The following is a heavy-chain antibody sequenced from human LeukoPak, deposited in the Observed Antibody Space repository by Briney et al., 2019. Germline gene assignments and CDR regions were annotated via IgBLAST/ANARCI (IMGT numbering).Heavy chain of an antibody. V-gene: IGHV1-2*02. J-gene: IGHJ4*02. D-gene: IGHD2-8*01. CDR3: ARVDYCSKGVCINFDL. CDR2: INSNSGGT. Sequence: ASVKVSCKASGYTFTGHYIHWIRQAPGQGLEWMGWINSNSGGTKYAQKFQGRVTVTRDTSTSTAYMELSWLRADDTAAYYCARVDYCSKGVCINFDLWGQGTLVTVSS. CDR1: GYTFTGHY.